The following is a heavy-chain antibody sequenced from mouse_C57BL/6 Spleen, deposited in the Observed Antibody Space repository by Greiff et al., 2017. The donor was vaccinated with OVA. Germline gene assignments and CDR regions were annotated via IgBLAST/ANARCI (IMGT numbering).Heavy chain of an antibody. CDR3: ARDRARDYFDY. CDR2: ISDGGSYT. Sequence: EVMLVESGGGLVKPGGSLKLSCAASGFTFSSYAMSWVRQTPEKRLEWVATISDGGSYTYYPDNVKGRFTISRDNAKNTLYLQMSHLKSEDTAMYYCARDRARDYFDYWGQGTTLTVSS. CDR1: GFTFSSYA. D-gene: IGHD3-3*01. J-gene: IGHJ2*01. V-gene: IGHV5-4*01.